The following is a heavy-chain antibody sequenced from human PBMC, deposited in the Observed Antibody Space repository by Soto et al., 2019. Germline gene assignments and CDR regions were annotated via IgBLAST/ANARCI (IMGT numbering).Heavy chain of an antibody. CDR1: GFTFSDSF. J-gene: IGHJ6*03. Sequence: QVQLVESGGGLVKPGGSLRLSCAAFGFTFSDSFLSWSRQTPGKGLVWLSYISGRDGSIYYADPVRGRFTISRDNANNSVYLQRNSLRAEDTAVYYCAGDQGPNYMAVWGKGTTVTVS. CDR3: AGDQGPNYMAV. V-gene: IGHV3-11*01. CDR2: ISGRDGSI.